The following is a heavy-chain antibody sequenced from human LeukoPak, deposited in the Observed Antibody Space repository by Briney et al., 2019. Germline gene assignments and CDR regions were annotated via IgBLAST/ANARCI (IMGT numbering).Heavy chain of an antibody. D-gene: IGHD3-22*01. J-gene: IGHJ4*02. Sequence: NASETLSLTCTVSGGSISSSSYYWGWIRQPPGKGLEWIGGIYYSGSTYYNPSLKSRVTISVDTSKNQFSLKLSSVTAADTAVYYCARRDSSGYYRFDYWGQGTLVTVSS. V-gene: IGHV4-39*01. CDR1: GGSISSSSYY. CDR2: IYYSGST. CDR3: ARRDSSGYYRFDY.